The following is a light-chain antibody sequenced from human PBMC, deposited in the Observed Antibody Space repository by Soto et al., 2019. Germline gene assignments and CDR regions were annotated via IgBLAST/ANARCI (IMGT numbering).Light chain of an antibody. Sequence: NHMAHAPCILFACFGNRKNITGRASQSISGWLAWYQQKPGTAPKLLIYEASNLESGVPSRFSGSGSGTEFTLTISSLQPDDFALYYCQQYNSKRTFGQGTEVDIK. J-gene: IGKJ1*01. CDR1: QSISGW. V-gene: IGKV1-5*01. CDR2: EAS. CDR3: QQYNSKRT.